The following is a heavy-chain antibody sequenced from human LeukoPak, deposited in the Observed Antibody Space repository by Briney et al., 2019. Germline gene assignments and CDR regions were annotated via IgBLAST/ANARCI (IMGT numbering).Heavy chain of an antibody. V-gene: IGHV3-64*02. CDR1: GAAFTILA. Sequence: QSGGSLRLSCAVSGAAFTILAMHWIRQCPGKVLEFVSAIGGDGTITHYGDSVRGRFMITRDNSKNTMYLQMGGLRPEDTAVYFCATGYNHYYDYWGQGIQVTVSS. CDR3: ATGYNHYYDY. J-gene: IGHJ4*02. D-gene: IGHD5-24*01. CDR2: IGGDGTIT.